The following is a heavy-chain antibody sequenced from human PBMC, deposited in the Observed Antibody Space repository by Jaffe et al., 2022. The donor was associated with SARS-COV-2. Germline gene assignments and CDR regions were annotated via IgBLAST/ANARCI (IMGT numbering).Heavy chain of an antibody. J-gene: IGHJ6*02. D-gene: IGHD3-9*01. Sequence: QVQLVESGGGVVQPGRSLRLSCAASGFTFSSYGMHWVRQAPGKGLEWVAVIWYDGSNKYYADSVKGRFTISRDNSKNTLYLQMNSLRAEDTAVYYCAREGGASYDILTGYYGYGMDVWGQGTTVTVSS. CDR1: GFTFSSYG. V-gene: IGHV3-33*01. CDR3: AREGGASYDILTGYYGYGMDV. CDR2: IWYDGSNK.